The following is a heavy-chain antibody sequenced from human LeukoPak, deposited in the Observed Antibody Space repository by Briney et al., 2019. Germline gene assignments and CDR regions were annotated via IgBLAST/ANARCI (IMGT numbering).Heavy chain of an antibody. J-gene: IGHJ3*02. V-gene: IGHV1-24*01. D-gene: IGHD1-26*01. CDR2: FDPEDGET. Sequence: ASVKVSCKVSGYTLTELSMHWVRKAPGKGLEWMGGFDPEDGETIYAQKFQGRVTMTEDTSTDTAYMQLSSLRSEHTAVYYCATDLGVGAKREAFDIWGQGTMVTVSS. CDR3: ATDLGVGAKREAFDI. CDR1: GYTLTELS.